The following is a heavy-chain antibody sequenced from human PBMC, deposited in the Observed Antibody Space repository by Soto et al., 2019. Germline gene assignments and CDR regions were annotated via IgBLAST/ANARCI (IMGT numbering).Heavy chain of an antibody. J-gene: IGHJ6*02. CDR1: GYSCTSYW. D-gene: IGHD6-13*01. Sequence: PGESLKIACKGSGYSCTSYWIGWVRQMPGKGLEWMGIIYPGDSDTRYSPSFQGQVTISADKSISTAYLQWSSLKASDTAMDYCARHSQQLGSYYYYYGMDVWGQGTTVTVYS. V-gene: IGHV5-51*01. CDR2: IYPGDSDT. CDR3: ARHSQQLGSYYYYYGMDV.